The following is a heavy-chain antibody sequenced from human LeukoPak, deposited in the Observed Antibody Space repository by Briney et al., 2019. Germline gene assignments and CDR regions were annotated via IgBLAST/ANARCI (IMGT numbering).Heavy chain of an antibody. CDR1: GYTFTSYY. D-gene: IGHD4-17*01. Sequence: GASVKVSCKASGYTFTSYYMHWVRQAPGQGLEWMGIINPSGGSTSYAQKFQGRVTITADESTSTAYMELSSLRSEDTAVYYCARVGRTTVNYWYFDLWGRGTLVTVSS. V-gene: IGHV1-46*01. J-gene: IGHJ2*01. CDR3: ARVGRTTVNYWYFDL. CDR2: INPSGGST.